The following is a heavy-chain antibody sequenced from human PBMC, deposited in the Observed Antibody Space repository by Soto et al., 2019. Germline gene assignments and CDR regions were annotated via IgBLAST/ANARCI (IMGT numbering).Heavy chain of an antibody. CDR1: GYSISSSNW. V-gene: IGHV4-28*01. J-gene: IGHJ4*02. CDR3: ARTTNPHGSSTSCYTPYYFDY. Sequence: SETLSLTCAVSGYSISSSNWWGWIRQPPGKGLVWIGYIYYSGSTYYNPSLKSRVTMSVDTSKNQFSLKLSSVTAVDTAVYYCARTTNPHGSSTSCYTPYYFDYWGQGTLVTVSS. CDR2: IYYSGST. D-gene: IGHD2-2*02.